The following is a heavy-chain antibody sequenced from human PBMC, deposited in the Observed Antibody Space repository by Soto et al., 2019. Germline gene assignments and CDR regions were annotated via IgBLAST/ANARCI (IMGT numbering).Heavy chain of an antibody. D-gene: IGHD1-26*01. CDR2: IRSKTYGGTE. CDR1: GFIFGDYA. CDR3: CRGSGG. Sequence: EVQLVESGGGLVQPGRSLRRSCSGSGFIFGDYAMNWVRQAPGKGLEWVGFIRSKTYGGTEEYAASVKGRFNISRDDSHNIAYLQMNSLNIEDTALYFCCRGSGGWGQGTVVSCSS. V-gene: IGHV3-49*04. J-gene: IGHJ4*02.